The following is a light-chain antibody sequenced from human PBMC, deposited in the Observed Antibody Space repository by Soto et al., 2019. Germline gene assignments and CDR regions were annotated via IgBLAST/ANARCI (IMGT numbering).Light chain of an antibody. Sequence: EIVLTQSPATLSLSPGEKATLSCRASQSVSSYLAWYQQNPGQAPRLLIYGASNRATGIPARFSGSGSGTDFTLTISSLEPEDLAVYYCQQRSNWPPYTFGQGTKLEIK. V-gene: IGKV3-11*01. CDR3: QQRSNWPPYT. CDR2: GAS. J-gene: IGKJ2*01. CDR1: QSVSSY.